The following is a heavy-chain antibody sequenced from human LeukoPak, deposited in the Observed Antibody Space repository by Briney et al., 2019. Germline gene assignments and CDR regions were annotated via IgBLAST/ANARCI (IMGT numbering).Heavy chain of an antibody. CDR2: IYYSGTT. Sequence: NPSEILSLTCTVAGGSMDSFYWSWIRQSPGGGLEWIGYIYYSGTTNYNPSLRSRPIMSVDTSKNQFSLKLISVTAADTAVYYCARLARLTLIRGVTGYHSLDVWGKGTKVTVSS. CDR1: GGSMDSFY. CDR3: ARLARLTLIRGVTGYHSLDV. D-gene: IGHD3-10*01. J-gene: IGHJ6*04. V-gene: IGHV4-59*01.